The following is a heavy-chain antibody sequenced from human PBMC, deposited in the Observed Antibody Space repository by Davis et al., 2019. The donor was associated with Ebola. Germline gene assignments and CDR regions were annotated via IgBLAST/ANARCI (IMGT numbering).Heavy chain of an antibody. V-gene: IGHV3-23*01. J-gene: IGHJ4*02. D-gene: IGHD2-2*01. CDR3: AKAQHPYCSSSSCFIWFDN. CDR2: VSDSGAIT. Sequence: PGGSLRLSCAASGFTSSNYGMSWVRQTPGKGLEWVSGVSDSGAITYYADSVQGRFTISRDNGKSTLYLQMNSLRLKDTAIYFCAKAQHPYCSSSSCFIWFDNWGQGTPVTVSS. CDR1: GFTSSNYG.